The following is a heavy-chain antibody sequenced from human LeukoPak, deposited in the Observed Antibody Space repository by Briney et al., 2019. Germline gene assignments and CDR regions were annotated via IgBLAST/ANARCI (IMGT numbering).Heavy chain of an antibody. V-gene: IGHV3-23*01. CDR2: ISGSGSST. CDR3: AKDGTLSRAYGDYVV. CDR1: GFTFSSYA. Sequence: GGSLRLSCAASGFTFSSYAMSWVRQAPGKGLEWVSAISGSGSSTYYADSVRGRFTISRDNSKNTLYLQLNSLRAEDTAVYYCAKDGTLSRAYGDYVVWGQGTLVTVSS. D-gene: IGHD4-17*01. J-gene: IGHJ4*02.